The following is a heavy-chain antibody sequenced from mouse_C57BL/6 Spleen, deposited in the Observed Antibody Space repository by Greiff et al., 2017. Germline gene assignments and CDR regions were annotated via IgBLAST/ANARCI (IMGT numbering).Heavy chain of an antibody. J-gene: IGHJ3*01. D-gene: IGHD1-1*01. CDR3: ARSRYYGSSYEFAY. V-gene: IGHV1-59*01. CDR2: IDPSDSYT. CDR1: GYTFTSYW. Sequence: QVQLQQPGAELVRPGTSVKLSCKASGYTFTSYWMHWVKQRPGQGLEWIGVIDPSDSYTNYNQKCKGKATLTVDTSSSTAYMQLSSLTSEDSAVYYSARSRYYGSSYEFAYWGQGTLVTVSA.